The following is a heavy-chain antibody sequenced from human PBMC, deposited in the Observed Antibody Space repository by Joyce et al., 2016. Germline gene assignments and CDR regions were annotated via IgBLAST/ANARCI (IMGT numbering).Heavy chain of an antibody. CDR1: GGSIRNYF. CDR2: IYYTGNT. D-gene: IGHD2-15*01. V-gene: IGHV4-59*01. Sequence: QIQLQESGPGLVKPSETLSLTCTVSGGSIRNYFWSWIRQPPGKGLDYLGYIYYTGNTNYKPSLKSRVTISIDTSKNQFSLGLSAVTAADTAVYYCARLKDTSYSLDYWGQGTLVTASS. CDR3: ARLKDTSYSLDY. J-gene: IGHJ4*02.